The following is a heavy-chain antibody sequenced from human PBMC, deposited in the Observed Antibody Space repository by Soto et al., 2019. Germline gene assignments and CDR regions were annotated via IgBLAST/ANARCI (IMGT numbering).Heavy chain of an antibody. J-gene: IGHJ5*02. CDR2: INPSGGST. D-gene: IGHD3-10*01. CDR1: GYTFTSYY. CDR3: ARSWSGSGSYFWGGPARPDNWFDP. Sequence: ASVKVSCKASGYTFTSYYMHWVRQAPGQGLEWMGIINPSGGSTSYAQKFQGRVTMTRDTSTSTVYMELSSLRSEDTAGYYCARSWSGSGSYFWGGPARPDNWFDPWGQGTLVTVSS. V-gene: IGHV1-46*03.